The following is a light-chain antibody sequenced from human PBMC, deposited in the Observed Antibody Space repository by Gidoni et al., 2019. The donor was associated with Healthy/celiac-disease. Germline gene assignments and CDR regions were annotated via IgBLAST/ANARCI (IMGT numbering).Light chain of an antibody. CDR1: QSLLHSNGYNY. J-gene: IGKJ2*01. CDR2: LGS. V-gene: IGKV2-28*01. CDR3: MQALQTPYT. Sequence: DIGRTQSPLSLPVTPGEPASISCRSSQSLLHSNGYNYLDWYLQKPGQSPQLLIYLGSNRASGVPDRFSGRGSGTDFTLKISRVEAEDVGVYYCMQALQTPYTFGQGTKLEIK.